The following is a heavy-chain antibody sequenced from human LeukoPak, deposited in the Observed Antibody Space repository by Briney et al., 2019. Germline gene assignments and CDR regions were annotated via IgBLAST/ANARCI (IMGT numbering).Heavy chain of an antibody. V-gene: IGHV3-30*18. Sequence: GGSLRLSCAASGFIFSNYAIHWVRQAPGKGLEWVAAVSYDGNLQHYADAVKGRFTVSRDNSKNTVFLQVNSLRTDDSAVYWCVKVYPTVTTSSVLGSWGQGTLVTVSS. CDR2: VSYDGNLQ. CDR3: VKVYPTVTTSSVLGS. J-gene: IGHJ4*02. CDR1: GFIFSNYA. D-gene: IGHD4-17*01.